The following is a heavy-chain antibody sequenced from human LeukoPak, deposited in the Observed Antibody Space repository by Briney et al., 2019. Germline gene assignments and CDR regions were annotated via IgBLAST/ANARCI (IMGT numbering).Heavy chain of an antibody. D-gene: IGHD5-18*01. CDR2: IIPIFGTA. CDR1: GGTFSSYA. CDR3: ARDPLEAAMAPYYYYYMDA. Sequence: SVKVSCKASGGTFSSYAISWVRQAPGQGLEWMGGIIPIFGTANYAQKFQGRVTITTDESTSTAYMELSSLRSEDTAVYYCARDPLEAAMAPYYYYYMDAWGKGTTVTVSS. J-gene: IGHJ6*03. V-gene: IGHV1-69*05.